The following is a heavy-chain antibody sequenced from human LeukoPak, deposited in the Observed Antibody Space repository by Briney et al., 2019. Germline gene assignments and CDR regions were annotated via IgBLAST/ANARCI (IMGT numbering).Heavy chain of an antibody. CDR3: AKDRGYQLLWAFDY. J-gene: IGHJ4*02. CDR2: ISWNSGSI. D-gene: IGHD2-2*01. Sequence: TGGSLRLSCAASGFTFSSYSMNWVRQAPGKGLEWVSGISWNSGSIGYADSVKGRFTISRDNAKNSLYLQMNSLRAEDTALYYCAKDRGYQLLWAFDYWGQGTLVTVSS. CDR1: GFTFSSYS. V-gene: IGHV3-9*01.